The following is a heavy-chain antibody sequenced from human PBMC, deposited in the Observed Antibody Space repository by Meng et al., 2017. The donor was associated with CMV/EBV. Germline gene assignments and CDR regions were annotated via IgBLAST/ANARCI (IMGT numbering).Heavy chain of an antibody. CDR2: INSDGSST. CDR3: ARLERLLVHPYYYYGMDV. CDR1: GFTFSSYW. V-gene: IGHV3-74*01. Sequence: GESLKISCAASGFTFSSYWMHWVRQAPGKGLVWVSRINSDGSSTSYADSVKGRFTISRDNSKNTLYLQMNSLRAEDTAVYYCARLERLLVHPYYYYGMDVWGQGTTVTVSS. D-gene: IGHD6-6*01. J-gene: IGHJ6*02.